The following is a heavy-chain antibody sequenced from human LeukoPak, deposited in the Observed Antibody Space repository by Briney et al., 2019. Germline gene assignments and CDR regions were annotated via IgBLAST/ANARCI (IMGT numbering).Heavy chain of an antibody. CDR1: GFTFDDYG. V-gene: IGHV3-20*04. CDR2: INWNGDST. D-gene: IGHD4-17*01. CDR3: ARDHFGDNLGSDY. J-gene: IGHJ4*02. Sequence: GESLKISCAASGFTFDDYGMSWVRQAPGKGLEWVSGINWNGDSTGYADSVQGRFTISRDNAKTSLYLQMNSLRAEDTALYYCARDHFGDNLGSDYWGQGTLVTVFS.